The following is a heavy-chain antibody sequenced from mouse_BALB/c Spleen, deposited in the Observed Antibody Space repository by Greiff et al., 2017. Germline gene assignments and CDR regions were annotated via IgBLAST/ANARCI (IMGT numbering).Heavy chain of an antibody. V-gene: IGHV5-4*02. CDR2: ISDGGSYT. CDR1: GFTFSDYY. Sequence: EVKLVESGGGLVKPGGSLKLSCAASGFTFSDYYMYWVRQTPEKRLEWVATISDGGSYTYYPDSVKGRFTISRDNAKNNLYLRMSSLKSEDTAMYYCARAQSNWYFDVWGAGTTVTVSS. J-gene: IGHJ1*01. CDR3: ARAQSNWYFDV.